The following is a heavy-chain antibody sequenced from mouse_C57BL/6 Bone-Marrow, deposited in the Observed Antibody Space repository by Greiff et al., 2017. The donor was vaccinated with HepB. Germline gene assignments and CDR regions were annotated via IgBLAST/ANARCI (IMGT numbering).Heavy chain of an antibody. CDR3: ARFMGNYAMDY. J-gene: IGHJ4*01. CDR1: GFTFSSYG. V-gene: IGHV5-6*01. D-gene: IGHD1-1*01. CDR2: ISSGGSYT. Sequence: EVQGVESGGDLVKPGGSLKLSCAASGFTFSSYGMSWVRQTPDKRLEWVATISSGGSYTYYPDSVKGRFTISRDNAKNTLYLQMSSLKSEDTAMYYCARFMGNYAMDYWGQGTSVTVSS.